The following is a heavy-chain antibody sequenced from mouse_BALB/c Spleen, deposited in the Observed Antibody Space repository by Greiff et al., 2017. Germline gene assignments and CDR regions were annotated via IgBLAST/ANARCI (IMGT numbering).Heavy chain of an antibody. D-gene: IGHD1-1*02. J-gene: IGHJ3*01. CDR1: GFTFSSYG. CDR3: ARESPYGPFAY. CDR2: ISSGGSYT. Sequence: EVKLQESGGDLVKPGGSLKLSCAASGFTFSSYGMSWVRQTPDKRLEWVATISSGGSYTYYPDSVKGRFTISRDNAKNTLYLQMSSLKSEDTAMYYCARESPYGPFAYWGQGTLVTVSA. V-gene: IGHV5-6*01.